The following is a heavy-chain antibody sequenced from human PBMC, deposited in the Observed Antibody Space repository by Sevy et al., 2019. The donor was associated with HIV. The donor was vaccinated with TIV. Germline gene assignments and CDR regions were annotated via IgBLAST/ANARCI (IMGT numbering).Heavy chain of an antibody. Sequence: ASVKVSCKASGYTFTSYAMHWVRQAPGQRLEWMGRINAGNGNTKYSQKFQGRVTITRDTSASTAYMELSSLRSEDTAGYYCAGGQLATYYYYGMDVWGQGTTVTVSS. CDR2: INAGNGNT. CDR3: AGGQLATYYYYGMDV. CDR1: GYTFTSYA. D-gene: IGHD6-13*01. J-gene: IGHJ6*02. V-gene: IGHV1-3*01.